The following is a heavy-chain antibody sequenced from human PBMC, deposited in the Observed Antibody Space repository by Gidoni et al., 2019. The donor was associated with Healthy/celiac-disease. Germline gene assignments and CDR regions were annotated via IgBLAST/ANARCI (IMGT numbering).Heavy chain of an antibody. CDR3: ATGEVAGTRRDI. CDR2: GST. Sequence: GSTNYNPSLKSRVTISVDTSKNQFSLKLSSVTAADTAVYYCATGEVAGTRRDIWGQGTMVTVSS. D-gene: IGHD6-19*01. V-gene: IGHV4-34*01. J-gene: IGHJ3*02.